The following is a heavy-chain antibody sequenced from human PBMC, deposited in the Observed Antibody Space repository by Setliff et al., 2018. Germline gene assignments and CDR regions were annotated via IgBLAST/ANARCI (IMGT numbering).Heavy chain of an antibody. CDR3: ARGRTVGATNRHRLYYFDY. D-gene: IGHD1-26*01. J-gene: IGHJ4*02. CDR1: GYTFTSYG. CDR2: ISADNGNT. Sequence: ASVKVPCKASGYTFTSYGISWVRQAPGQGLEWMGWISADNGNTNYAQNLQGRVTMTTDTSTSTAYMELSSLRSEDTAVYYCARGRTVGATNRHRLYYFDYWGQGTLVTVSS. V-gene: IGHV1-18*01.